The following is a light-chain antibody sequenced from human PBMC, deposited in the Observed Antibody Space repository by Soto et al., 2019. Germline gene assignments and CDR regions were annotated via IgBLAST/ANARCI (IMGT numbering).Light chain of an antibody. CDR1: QSVLYSSNNKNY. Sequence: DIVMTQSPDSLAVSLGERATINCKSSQSVLYSSNNKNYLAWYQQKPGQPPKLLIYWASTRESGVPDRFSGSGSGTDFTLTISSLQAEDVAVYYCQQYYSPLGQGTKLEIK. J-gene: IGKJ2*01. CDR2: WAS. V-gene: IGKV4-1*01. CDR3: QQYYSP.